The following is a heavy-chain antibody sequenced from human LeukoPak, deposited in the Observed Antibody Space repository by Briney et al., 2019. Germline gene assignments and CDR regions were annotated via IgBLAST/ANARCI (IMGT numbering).Heavy chain of an antibody. D-gene: IGHD3-9*01. CDR1: GYTFTSYG. J-gene: IGHJ6*03. Sequence: ASVKVSCKASGYTFTSYGISWVRQAPGQGLEWMGWISAYNGNTNYAQKLQGRVTMTTDTSTSTAYMELRSLRSDDTAVYYCARDLRDDTLTRAYYYYMDVWGKGTTVTVSS. CDR2: ISAYNGNT. CDR3: ARDLRDDTLTRAYYYYMDV. V-gene: IGHV1-18*01.